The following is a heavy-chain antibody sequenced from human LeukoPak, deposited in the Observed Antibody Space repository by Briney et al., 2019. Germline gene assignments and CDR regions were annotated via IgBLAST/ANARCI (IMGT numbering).Heavy chain of an antibody. CDR2: IYTSGST. V-gene: IGHV4-4*07. CDR1: GGSISSYY. CDR3: ARVGAARGWFDP. D-gene: IGHD6-6*01. Sequence: SETLSLTCTVSGGSISSYYWSWIRQPAGKGLEWIGRIYTSGSTNYNPSLKSRVTMPVDTSKNQLSLKLGSVTAADTAVYYCARVGAARGWFDPWGQGTLVTVSS. J-gene: IGHJ5*02.